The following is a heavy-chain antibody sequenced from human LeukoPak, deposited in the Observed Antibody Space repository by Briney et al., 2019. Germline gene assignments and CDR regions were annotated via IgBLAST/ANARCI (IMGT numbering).Heavy chain of an antibody. CDR2: IWYDGSNK. D-gene: IGHD4-11*01. Sequence: GGSLRLSCAASGFTVSSNYMSWVRQAPGKGLEWVAFIWYDGSNKYYADSVEGRFTISRDNSKNTLYLQMNSLRAEDTAVYYCAKDHDYSNYFIVSNWFDPWGQGTLVTVSS. V-gene: IGHV3-30*02. CDR1: GFTVSSNY. CDR3: AKDHDYSNYFIVSNWFDP. J-gene: IGHJ5*02.